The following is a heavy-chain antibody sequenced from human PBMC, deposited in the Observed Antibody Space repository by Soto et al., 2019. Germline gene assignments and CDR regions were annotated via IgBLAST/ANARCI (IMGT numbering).Heavy chain of an antibody. CDR3: ARQEQLSPYYHAMDV. Sequence: PGESLKISCKVSGYRFTTYWIAWVRQMPGKGLEWMGIIHPGDSDTRYSPSFQGQVTISAGKSVGTAFLQWSRLKASDTATYYCARQEQLSPYYHAMDVWGQGTTVTVSS. CDR1: GYRFTTYW. J-gene: IGHJ6*02. V-gene: IGHV5-51*01. CDR2: IHPGDSDT. D-gene: IGHD1-1*01.